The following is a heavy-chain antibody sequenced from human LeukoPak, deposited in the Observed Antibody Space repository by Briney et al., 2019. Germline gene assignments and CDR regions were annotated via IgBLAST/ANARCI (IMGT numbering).Heavy chain of an antibody. V-gene: IGHV4-59*01. D-gene: IGHD5-18*01. CDR1: GDSMTNYY. CDR3: ARAQRGYSFVFDL. Sequence: SETLSLTCTVSGDSMTNYYWNWIRQPPGKGLEWIGYIHHSGTTNYNPSLKSRLTMSVDTSKNQFSLKLTSVSAADTALYYCARAQRGYSFVFDLWGLGTLATVSS. CDR2: IHHSGTT. J-gene: IGHJ4*02.